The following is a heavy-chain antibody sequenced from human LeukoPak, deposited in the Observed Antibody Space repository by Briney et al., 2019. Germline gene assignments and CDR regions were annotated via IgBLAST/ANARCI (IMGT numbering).Heavy chain of an antibody. D-gene: IGHD3-22*01. Sequence: PSETLSLTCAVYGGSFSGYYWSWIRQPPGKGLEWIGEINHSGSTNYNPSLKSRVTISVDTSKNQFSLKLSSVTAADTAVHYCARGGYYDSSGYYLDYWGQGTLVTVSS. V-gene: IGHV4-34*01. J-gene: IGHJ4*02. CDR2: INHSGST. CDR1: GGSFSGYY. CDR3: ARGGYYDSSGYYLDY.